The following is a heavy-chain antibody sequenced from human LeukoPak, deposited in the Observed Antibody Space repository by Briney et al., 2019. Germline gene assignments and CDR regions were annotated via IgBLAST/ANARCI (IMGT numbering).Heavy chain of an antibody. Sequence: GGSLRLSCAASGFTFSSYAMSWVRQAPGKGLEWVSAISGSGGSTYYADSMKGRFTISRDNSKNTLYLQMNSLRAEDTAVYYCAKRDYYDFWSGYYPDYYYYYMDVWGKGTTVTVSS. V-gene: IGHV3-23*01. J-gene: IGHJ6*03. D-gene: IGHD3-3*01. CDR3: AKRDYYDFWSGYYPDYYYYYMDV. CDR2: ISGSGGST. CDR1: GFTFSSYA.